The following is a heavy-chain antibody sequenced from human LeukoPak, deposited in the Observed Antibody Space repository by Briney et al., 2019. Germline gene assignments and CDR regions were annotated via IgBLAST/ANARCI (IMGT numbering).Heavy chain of an antibody. CDR2: ISGGGDRT. J-gene: IGHJ4*02. CDR3: AKDSTNYYDSSGYYFPSDY. CDR1: GFTSSSYP. D-gene: IGHD3-22*01. Sequence: GGSLRLSCVASGFTSSSYPMNWVRQAPGKGLEWVSAISGGGDRTFHADSVKGRFTISRDNSKNTLYLQMNSLRAEDTAVYYCAKDSTNYYDSSGYYFPSDYWGQGTLVTVSS. V-gene: IGHV3-23*01.